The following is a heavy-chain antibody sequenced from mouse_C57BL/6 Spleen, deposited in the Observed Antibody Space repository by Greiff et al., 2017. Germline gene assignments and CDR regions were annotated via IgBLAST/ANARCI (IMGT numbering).Heavy chain of an antibody. J-gene: IGHJ4*01. V-gene: IGHV5-4*01. CDR2: ISDGGSYT. Sequence: EVQGVESGGGLVKPGGSLKLSCAASGFTFSSYAMSWVRQTPEKRLEWVATISDGGSYTYYPDNVKGRFTISRDNAKNNLYLQMSHLKSEDTAMYYCARDLDDYDAMDYWGQGTSVTVSS. CDR1: GFTFSSYA. CDR3: ARDLDDYDAMDY.